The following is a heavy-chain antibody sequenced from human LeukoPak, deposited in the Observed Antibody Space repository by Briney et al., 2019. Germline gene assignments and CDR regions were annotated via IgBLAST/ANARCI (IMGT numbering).Heavy chain of an antibody. CDR3: ARDTYYYDSSGYAEI. V-gene: IGHV1-2*02. Sequence: ASVKVSCKASGYTFTGYYMHWARQAPGQGLEWMGWINPNSGGTNYAQKFQGRVTMTRDTSISTAYMELSRLRSDDTAVYYCARDTYYYDSSGYAEIWGQGTLVTVSS. J-gene: IGHJ4*02. CDR1: GYTFTGYY. D-gene: IGHD3-22*01. CDR2: INPNSGGT.